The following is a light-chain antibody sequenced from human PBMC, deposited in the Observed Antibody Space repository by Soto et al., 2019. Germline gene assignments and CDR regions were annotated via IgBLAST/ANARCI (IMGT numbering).Light chain of an antibody. J-gene: IGLJ1*01. V-gene: IGLV2-14*01. Sequence: QSVLTQPASVSGSPGQSITISCTGTSGDIGGYNYVSWYQQHPGKAPKLMIYEVSDRPSGVSDRFSGSKSDNTASLTISGLQAEDEADYYCSSYTSSSPFLFGTGTKATVL. CDR2: EVS. CDR3: SSYTSSSPFL. CDR1: SGDIGGYNY.